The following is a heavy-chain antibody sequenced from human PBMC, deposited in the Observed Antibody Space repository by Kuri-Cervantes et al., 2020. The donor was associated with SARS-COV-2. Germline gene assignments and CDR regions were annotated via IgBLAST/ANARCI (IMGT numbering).Heavy chain of an antibody. Sequence: SVKVSCKASGGTFSSYAVTWVRQAPGQGLEWMGRIIPLFGTTIYAQKFQGRVTLTADKSTNSAYMELSSLRSEDTAVYYCARPYCSTSTCYDGTFDSWGQGTLVTVSS. V-gene: IGHV1-69*06. J-gene: IGHJ4*02. D-gene: IGHD2-2*01. CDR2: IIPLFGTT. CDR3: ARPYCSTSTCYDGTFDS. CDR1: GGTFSSYA.